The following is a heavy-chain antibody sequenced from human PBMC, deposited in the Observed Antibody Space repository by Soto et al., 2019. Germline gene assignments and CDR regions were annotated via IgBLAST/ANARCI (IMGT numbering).Heavy chain of an antibody. J-gene: IGHJ4*02. D-gene: IGHD4-17*01. CDR2: IKSDETTT. CDR3: ARGLYLAYGQNF. V-gene: IGHV3-74*01. Sequence: EVQLVESGGGLVQPGGSLRLSCAASGFTFTDYWIHWVRQVPGKGLVWFSRIKSDETTTGYADSVKGRFTISRDNANNTVYLQMSSLRAEETAVYYCARGLYLAYGQNFWGQGILVTVSS. CDR1: GFTFTDYW.